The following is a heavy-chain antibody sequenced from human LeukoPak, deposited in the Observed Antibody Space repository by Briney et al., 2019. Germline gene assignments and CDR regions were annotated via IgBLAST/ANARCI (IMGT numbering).Heavy chain of an antibody. V-gene: IGHV4-61*01. CDR2: IHYSGNS. Sequence: SETLSLTCTVSGGSVSSNTFYWNWIRQPPGKGLEWIGYIHYSGNSNYNPSLKSRVTISVDTSKNQFSLKLSSVTAADTAVYYCASPGWSKDFWTPMPAYYWGQGTLVTVSS. J-gene: IGHJ4*02. CDR3: ASPGWSKDFWTPMPAYY. CDR1: GGSVSSNTFY. D-gene: IGHD3/OR15-3a*01.